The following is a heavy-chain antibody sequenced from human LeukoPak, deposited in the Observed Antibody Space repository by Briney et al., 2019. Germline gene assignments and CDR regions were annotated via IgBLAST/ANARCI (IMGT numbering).Heavy chain of an antibody. CDR1: GYSFTTYW. CDR3: ARQNSYAFDI. Sequence: GESLKISCRGSGYSFTTYWIGWVRQMPGKGLEWLGIIYPGDSDTRYSPSFQGQVTISADESISTAYLQWSSLKASDTAMYFCARQNSYAFDIWGQGTMVTVSS. J-gene: IGHJ3*02. V-gene: IGHV5-51*01. CDR2: IYPGDSDT.